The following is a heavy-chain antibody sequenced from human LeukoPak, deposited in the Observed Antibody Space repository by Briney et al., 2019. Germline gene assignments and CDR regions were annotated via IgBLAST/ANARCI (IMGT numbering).Heavy chain of an antibody. J-gene: IGHJ4*02. D-gene: IGHD6-19*01. CDR3: ARDTALAGPFDY. CDR1: GFTFTNFA. Sequence: GGSLRLSCAASGFTFTNFAIHWVRQAPGKGLEWVAVIWYDGSNKYYADSVKGRFTISRDNSKNTLYLQMNSLRAEDTAVYYCARDTALAGPFDYWGQGTLVTVSS. CDR2: IWYDGSNK. V-gene: IGHV3-33*01.